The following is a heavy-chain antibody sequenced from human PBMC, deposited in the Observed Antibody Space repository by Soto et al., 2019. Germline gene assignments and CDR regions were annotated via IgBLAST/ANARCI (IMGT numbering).Heavy chain of an antibody. Sequence: EVQLLESGGDLVQPGGSVRLSCGASGFTLSNYVMTWVRQAPGKGLEWVSSISHSGGSTYYADSVKARFTISRDISKNTQYLQMNGLRADNTAAYFCAKGLDSGSYTDFDFWGQGTQVTVSS. V-gene: IGHV3-23*01. J-gene: IGHJ4*02. D-gene: IGHD1-26*01. CDR1: GFTLSNYV. CDR2: ISHSGGST. CDR3: AKGLDSGSYTDFDF.